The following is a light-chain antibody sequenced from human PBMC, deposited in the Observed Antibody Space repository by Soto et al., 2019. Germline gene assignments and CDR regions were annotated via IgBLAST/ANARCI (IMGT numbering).Light chain of an antibody. CDR1: QSVSNNY. Sequence: EIVLTQSPAILSLSPGESDTLSGRASQSVSNNYLAWYQQKPGQAPRLLIYGASNRATGIPDRFSGSGSGTDFTLTISRLEPEDFAVYYCQQYGSSGTVGQGTKVDIK. J-gene: IGKJ1*01. V-gene: IGKV3-20*01. CDR3: QQYGSSGT. CDR2: GAS.